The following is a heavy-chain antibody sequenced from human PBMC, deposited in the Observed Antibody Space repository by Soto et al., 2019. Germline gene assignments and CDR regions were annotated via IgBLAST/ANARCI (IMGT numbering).Heavy chain of an antibody. Sequence: GGSLRLSCAASGFTFSGYAMSWVRQAPGKGLEWVSAISGSGGSTYYADSVKGRFTISRDNSKNTLYLQMNSLRAEDTAVYYCAKAYYYDSSCSTTLDYWGQGTLVTVSS. CDR2: ISGSGGST. J-gene: IGHJ4*02. CDR3: AKAYYYDSSCSTTLDY. D-gene: IGHD3-22*01. V-gene: IGHV3-23*01. CDR1: GFTFSGYA.